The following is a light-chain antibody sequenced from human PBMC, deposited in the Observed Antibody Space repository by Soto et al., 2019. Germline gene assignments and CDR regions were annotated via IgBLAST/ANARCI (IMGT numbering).Light chain of an antibody. V-gene: IGKV3-11*01. CDR3: QQRATWPPFT. Sequence: IVLTQSPATLSLSPGDRATLSCRASQNVRTYLGWYQQKPGQAPRLLIYDASNRATGIAARFSGSGSGTDFTLTISSLEPEDFAVYYCQQRATWPPFTFGPGTKVDLK. J-gene: IGKJ3*01. CDR1: QNVRTY. CDR2: DAS.